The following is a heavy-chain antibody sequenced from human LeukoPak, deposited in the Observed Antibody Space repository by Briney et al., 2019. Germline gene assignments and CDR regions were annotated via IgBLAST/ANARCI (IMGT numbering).Heavy chain of an antibody. CDR2: IYHSGST. Sequence: SETLSLTCTVSGYSISSGYYWGWLRPPPGKGLGWIGSIYHSGSTYYNPSLKSRVTISVDTSKNQFSLKLSSVTAADTAVYYCTRVTRHCSSTSCHNWFDPWGQGTLVTVSS. J-gene: IGHJ5*02. V-gene: IGHV4-38-2*02. CDR1: GYSISSGYY. D-gene: IGHD2-2*01. CDR3: TRVTRHCSSTSCHNWFDP.